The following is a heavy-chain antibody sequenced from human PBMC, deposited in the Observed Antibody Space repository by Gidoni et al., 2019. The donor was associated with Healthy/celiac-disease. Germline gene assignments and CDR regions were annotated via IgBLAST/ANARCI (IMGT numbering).Heavy chain of an antibody. CDR2: INHSGST. CDR3: ARGITPEGQDY. CDR1: GGSFSGYY. Sequence: QVQLQQWGAGLLKPSETLSLTCAVYGGSFSGYYWSWIRQPPGKGLEWIGEINHSGSTNYNPSLKSRVTISVDTSKNQFSLKLSSVTAADTAVYYCARGITPEGQDYWGQGTLVTVSS. D-gene: IGHD3-10*01. V-gene: IGHV4-34*01. J-gene: IGHJ4*02.